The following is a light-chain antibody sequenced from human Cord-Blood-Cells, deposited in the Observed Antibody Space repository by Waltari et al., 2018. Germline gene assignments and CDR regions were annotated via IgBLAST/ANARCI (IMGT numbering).Light chain of an antibody. Sequence: QSALTQPASVSGSPGQSITISCTGTSSDVGGYNDVPWYQQHPGKAPQLMIYDVSKRPSGVSNRFSGSKSGNTASLTISGLQAEDEADYYCSSYTSSSTWVFGGGTKLTVL. J-gene: IGLJ3*02. CDR3: SSYTSSSTWV. CDR1: SSDVGGYND. CDR2: DVS. V-gene: IGLV2-14*01.